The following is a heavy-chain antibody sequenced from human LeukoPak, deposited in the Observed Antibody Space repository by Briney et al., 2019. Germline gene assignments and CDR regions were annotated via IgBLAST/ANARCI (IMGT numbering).Heavy chain of an antibody. CDR2: ISSSSTTI. Sequence: PGGSLRLSCAASGFTFSSYSMNWVRQAPGKGLEWVSYISSSSTTIYYADSVKGRFTVSRDNARNSLYLQMNSLRPEDTAVYYCVSSGTYFAYWGQGTLVTVSS. D-gene: IGHD1-26*01. J-gene: IGHJ4*02. CDR3: VSSGTYFAY. CDR1: GFTFSSYS. V-gene: IGHV3-48*04.